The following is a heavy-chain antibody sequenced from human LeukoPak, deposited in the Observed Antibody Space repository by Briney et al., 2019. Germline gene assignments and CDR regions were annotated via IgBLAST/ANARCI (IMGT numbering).Heavy chain of an antibody. CDR3: ARTRTLPIAGGFDT. D-gene: IGHD3-16*01. Sequence: GGSLRLSCAASGFTFSSYWMHWVRQGPGKGLVWVSHIRTDGSSTDYADSVKGRFPISRENAKNTLYLQMNSLRAEDTAVYYCARTRTLPIAGGFDTWGQGSLVTVSS. CDR2: IRTDGSST. V-gene: IGHV3-74*01. J-gene: IGHJ5*02. CDR1: GFTFSSYW.